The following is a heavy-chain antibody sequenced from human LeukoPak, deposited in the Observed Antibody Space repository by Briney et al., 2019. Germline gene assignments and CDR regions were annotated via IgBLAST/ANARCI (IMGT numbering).Heavy chain of an antibody. V-gene: IGHV3-33*01. CDR2: IWSDGTNK. CDR3: ARGSGSFSGGFDY. J-gene: IGHJ4*02. CDR1: GFTFSSYG. Sequence: PGGSLRLSCAASGFTFSSYGMQWVRQTPGKGLEWVAVIWSDGTNKYYADSVKGRFTISRDNSKNTLYLQMNSLRAEDTAVYYCARGSGSFSGGFDYWGQGTMVTVSS. D-gene: IGHD1-26*01.